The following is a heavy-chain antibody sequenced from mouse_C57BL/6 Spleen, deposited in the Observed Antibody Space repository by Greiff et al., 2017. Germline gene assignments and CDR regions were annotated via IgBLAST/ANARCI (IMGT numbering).Heavy chain of an antibody. Sequence: QVQLQQSGPELVKPGASVKISCKASGYAFSSSWMNWVKQRPGKGLEWIGRIYPGAGDTNYNGKFKGKATLTADKSSSTAYMQLSSLTSEDSAVYFCARGVGGYFDYWGQGTTLTVSS. CDR3: ARGVGGYFDY. D-gene: IGHD3-3*01. CDR1: GYAFSSSW. CDR2: IYPGAGDT. V-gene: IGHV1-82*01. J-gene: IGHJ2*01.